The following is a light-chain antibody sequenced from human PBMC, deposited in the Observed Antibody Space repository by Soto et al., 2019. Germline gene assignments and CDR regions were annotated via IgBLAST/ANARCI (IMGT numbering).Light chain of an antibody. Sequence: EIVLTQSPATLSLSPGERATLSCRASQSVTSYLAWYQQKPGQAPRLLIYDASNRATGIPARCSGSGSGAAFSLTISALVPEDFAVYYCQQRSNWPITFGQGTRLEIK. J-gene: IGKJ5*01. CDR2: DAS. CDR1: QSVTSY. CDR3: QQRSNWPIT. V-gene: IGKV3-11*01.